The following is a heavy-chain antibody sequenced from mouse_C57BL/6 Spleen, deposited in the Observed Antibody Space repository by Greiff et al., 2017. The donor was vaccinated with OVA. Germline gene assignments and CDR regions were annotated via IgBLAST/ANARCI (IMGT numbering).Heavy chain of an antibody. CDR3: ERSMTTVVAGRFDY. Sequence: QVQLQQPGAELVRPGSSVKLSCKASGYTFTSYWMHWVKQRPIQGLEWIGNIDPSDSETHYNQKFKDKATLTVDKSSSTAYMQLSSLTSEDSAVYYCERSMTTVVAGRFDYWGQGTTLTVSS. J-gene: IGHJ2*01. D-gene: IGHD1-1*01. CDR1: GYTFTSYW. V-gene: IGHV1-52*01. CDR2: IDPSDSET.